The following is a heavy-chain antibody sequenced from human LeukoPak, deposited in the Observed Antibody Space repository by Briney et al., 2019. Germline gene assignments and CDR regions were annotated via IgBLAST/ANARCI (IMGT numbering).Heavy chain of an antibody. CDR1: GGSISSSSYY. V-gene: IGHV4-39*07. J-gene: IGHJ4*02. CDR3: FGGPGNYVWGIYRDTHFDY. D-gene: IGHD3-16*02. CDR2: IYYSGST. Sequence: PSETLSLTCTVSGGSISSSSYYWGWFRQPPGKGLEWIGSIYYSGSTYYNPSLKSRVTISVDTSKNQFSLKLSSVTAADTAVYYCFGGPGNYVWGIYRDTHFDYWGQGTLVTVSS.